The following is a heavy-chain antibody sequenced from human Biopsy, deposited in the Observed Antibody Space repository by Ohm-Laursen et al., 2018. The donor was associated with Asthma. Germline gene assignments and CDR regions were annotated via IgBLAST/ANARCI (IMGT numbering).Heavy chain of an antibody. J-gene: IGHJ5*02. D-gene: IGHD1-20*01. CDR2: ISYTGSA. V-gene: IGHV4-39*06. CDR3: ARAAITGIRGWFDP. CDR1: GGSMSSSSYY. Sequence: GTLSLTCTVSGGSMSSSSYYWGWIRQPPGKGLEWMGSISYTGSAYHNPSLKSRVTISADTSKNQFHLNLSSVTAADTAVYFCARAAITGIRGWFDPWGQGTQVTVSS.